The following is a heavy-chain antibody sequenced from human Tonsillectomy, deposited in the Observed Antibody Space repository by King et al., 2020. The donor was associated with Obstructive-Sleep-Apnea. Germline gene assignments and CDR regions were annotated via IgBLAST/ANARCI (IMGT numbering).Heavy chain of an antibody. CDR3: ARGSSRSFDI. CDR2: MNPNSGNT. CDR1: GYTFSSAE. J-gene: IGHJ4*02. Sequence: LVQSGAEVKKPGASVKVSCKASGYTFSSAEIHWVRQAPGQGLEWMGWMNPNSGNTVYVQKFQGRVTMTRNPSINTAYMELSSLRTTDTAVYFCARGSSRSFDIWGQGTLVTVSS. V-gene: IGHV1-8*01. D-gene: IGHD6-13*01.